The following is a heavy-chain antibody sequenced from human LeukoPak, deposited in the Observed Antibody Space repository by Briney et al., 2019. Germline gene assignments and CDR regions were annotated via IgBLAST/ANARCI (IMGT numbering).Heavy chain of an antibody. CDR3: ARLRPSIGAAGSFDY. CDR2: IYYTGST. J-gene: IGHJ4*02. CDR1: GGSISSYY. V-gene: IGHV4-59*08. D-gene: IGHD6-13*01. Sequence: SETLSLTCTVSGGSISSYYWSWIRQPPGKGLEWIGYIYYTGSTKYNASLKSRVTISVDTSKNQFSLQVSSVTAADTAVYYCARLRPSIGAAGSFDYWGQGTLVTVSS.